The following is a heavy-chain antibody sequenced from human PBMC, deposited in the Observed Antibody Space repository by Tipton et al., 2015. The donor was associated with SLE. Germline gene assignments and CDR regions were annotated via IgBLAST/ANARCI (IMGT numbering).Heavy chain of an antibody. Sequence: TLSLTCTVSGGSISSYYWSWIRQPPGKGLEWIGYIYYSGSTNYNPSLKSRVTISVDTSKNQFSLKLSSVTAADTAVYYCARDRSGSDAFDIWGQGTMVTVSS. CDR1: GGSISSYY. CDR3: ARDRSGSDAFDI. J-gene: IGHJ3*02. D-gene: IGHD6-19*01. CDR2: IYYSGST. V-gene: IGHV4-59*01.